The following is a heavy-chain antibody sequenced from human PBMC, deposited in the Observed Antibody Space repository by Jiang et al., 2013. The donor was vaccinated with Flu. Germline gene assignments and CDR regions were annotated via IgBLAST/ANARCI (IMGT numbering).Heavy chain of an antibody. V-gene: IGHV3-30-3*01. CDR2: ISYDGSNK. D-gene: IGHD4-17*01. Sequence: TFSSYAMHWVRQAPGKGLEWVAVISYDGSNKYYADSVKGRFTISRDNSKNTLYLQMNSLRAEDTAVYYCAEAIYGDYSDAFDIWGQGTMVTVSS. J-gene: IGHJ3*02. CDR1: TFSSYA. CDR3: AEAIYGDYSDAFDI.